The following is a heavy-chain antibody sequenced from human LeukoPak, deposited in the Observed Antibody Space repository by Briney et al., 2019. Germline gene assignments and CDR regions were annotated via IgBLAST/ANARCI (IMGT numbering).Heavy chain of an antibody. CDR3: AKDPYRASSGLVDY. CDR1: GFTFTSYA. D-gene: IGHD5-12*01. CDR2: ISGSGGTT. J-gene: IGHJ4*02. Sequence: GGSLRLSCAASGFTFTSYAVSWVRQALGKGLEWVSSISGSGGTTYYADSVKGRFTISRDNSKNTLYLQMNSLRAEDTAVYYCAKDPYRASSGLVDYWGQGTLVTVSS. V-gene: IGHV3-23*01.